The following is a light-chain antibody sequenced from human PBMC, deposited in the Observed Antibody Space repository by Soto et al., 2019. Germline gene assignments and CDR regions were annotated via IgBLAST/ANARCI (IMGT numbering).Light chain of an antibody. Sequence: QSVLTQTPSASGTPGQRVSISCSGRSTNIGRNPVIWYPQVPGTTPKVLIYSNSQRTSGVPDRFSGSKSGTSASLAISGLQSDDVAEYYCAAWDDSLNAVVFGGRTKVTVL. CDR3: AAWDDSLNAVV. CDR1: STNIGRNP. CDR2: SNS. J-gene: IGLJ2*01. V-gene: IGLV1-44*01.